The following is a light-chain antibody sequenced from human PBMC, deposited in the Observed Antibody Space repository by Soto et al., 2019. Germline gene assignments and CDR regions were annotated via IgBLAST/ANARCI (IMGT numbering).Light chain of an antibody. CDR3: QHYNSYSVA. Sequence: DIQLTPSPSTLSSSVGDIVTITCRASQSIGDSLAWYQQKPGKAPYLLISDVSSLERGVPSRFSASGSGTEFTLTISSLQPDDFATYYCQHYNSYSVAFGPGTKVDIK. J-gene: IGKJ1*01. CDR2: DVS. V-gene: IGKV1-5*01. CDR1: QSIGDS.